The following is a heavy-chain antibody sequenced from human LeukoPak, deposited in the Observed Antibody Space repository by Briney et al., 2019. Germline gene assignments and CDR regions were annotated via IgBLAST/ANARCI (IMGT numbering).Heavy chain of an antibody. J-gene: IGHJ4*02. D-gene: IGHD2-15*01. CDR2: MYYSGRT. CDR3: ARGPGLWVAATLPPDY. CDR1: GGSISSSSYH. V-gene: IGHV4-39*01. Sequence: PSETLSLTCTVSGGSISSSSYHWGWICQPPGKGLEWIGSMYYSGRTYYNPSLKSRVTISVDTSKNQFSLKLSSVTAADTAVYYCARGPGLWVAATLPPDYWGQGTLVTVSS.